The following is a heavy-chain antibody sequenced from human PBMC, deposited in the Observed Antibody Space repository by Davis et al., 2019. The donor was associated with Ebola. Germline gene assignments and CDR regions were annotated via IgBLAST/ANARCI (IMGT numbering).Heavy chain of an antibody. J-gene: IGHJ6*02. Sequence: GESLKIPCAASGFTFSSYAMSWVRQAPGKGLEWVSAISGSGGSTYYADSVKGRFTISRDNSKNTLYLQMNSLRAEDTAVYYCAKDWATADVVNYYYGMDVWGQGTTVTVSS. CDR3: AKDWATADVVNYYYGMDV. V-gene: IGHV3-23*01. CDR2: ISGSGGST. CDR1: GFTFSSYA. D-gene: IGHD2-21*01.